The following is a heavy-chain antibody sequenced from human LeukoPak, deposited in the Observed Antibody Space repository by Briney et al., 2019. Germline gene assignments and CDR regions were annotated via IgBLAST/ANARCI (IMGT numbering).Heavy chain of an antibody. CDR2: ISAYNGNT. Sequence: ASVKVSCKASGYTFTSYGISWVRRAPGQGLEWMGWISAYNGNTNYAQKLQGRVTMTTDTSTSTAYMELRSLRSDDTAVYYCARGQGTIVVVPAAIDFDYWGQGTLVTVSS. CDR3: ARGQGTIVVVPAAIDFDY. D-gene: IGHD2-2*01. J-gene: IGHJ4*02. CDR1: GYTFTSYG. V-gene: IGHV1-18*01.